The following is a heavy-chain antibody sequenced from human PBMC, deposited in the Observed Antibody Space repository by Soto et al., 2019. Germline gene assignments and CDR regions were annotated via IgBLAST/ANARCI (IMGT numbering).Heavy chain of an antibody. Sequence: EVQLVESGGGLVQPGESLRLSCAASGFTFDYYWMHWVRQAPGKGLVWVSRIHSDGTSTTYADSVKGRFTISRDNAKNTVSLQMNSLRAEDTAVYYCASGDRGAFDLWGQGTVVTVSS. CDR2: IHSDGTST. V-gene: IGHV3-74*01. J-gene: IGHJ3*01. CDR3: ASGDRGAFDL. CDR1: GFTFDYYW. D-gene: IGHD3-10*01.